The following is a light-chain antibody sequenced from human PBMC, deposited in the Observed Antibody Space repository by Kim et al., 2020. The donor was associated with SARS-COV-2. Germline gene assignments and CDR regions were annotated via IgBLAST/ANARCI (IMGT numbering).Light chain of an antibody. CDR3: QQYIAYPLT. Sequence: ASVGDRVSITCRASQTVDYKLAWCQQKPGKAPKLLIYEASSLESGVPSRFSGSGSGTEFTLTISSLQPDDFATYYCQQYIAYPLTFGGGTKVDIK. CDR2: EAS. CDR1: QTVDYK. J-gene: IGKJ4*01. V-gene: IGKV1-5*03.